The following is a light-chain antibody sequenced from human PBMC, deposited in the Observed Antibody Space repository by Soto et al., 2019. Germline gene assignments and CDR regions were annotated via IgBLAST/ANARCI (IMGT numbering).Light chain of an antibody. CDR3: QQYNSVPIT. J-gene: IGKJ5*01. V-gene: IGKV1-33*01. Sequence: DIRMTQSPSSLSGSVGDRVTITCQASQDIGNCLDSYKQKPGKAPKLLINDASKSDTGVPSRSRGSLSGTDFTFTISSLPPDDFARDYCQQYNSVPITFAQGPLLEFK. CDR1: QDIGNC. CDR2: DAS.